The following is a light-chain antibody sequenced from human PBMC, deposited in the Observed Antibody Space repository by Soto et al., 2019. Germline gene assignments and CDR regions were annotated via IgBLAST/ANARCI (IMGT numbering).Light chain of an antibody. V-gene: IGKV1-33*01. CDR3: QQYDNLPPRLT. J-gene: IGKJ4*01. CDR2: DAS. Sequence: IQMTQSPSSLSASVGDRVTITCQASQDISNYLNWYQQKPGKAPKLLIYDASNLETGVPSRFSGSGSGTDFTFTISSLQPEDIATYYCQQYDNLPPRLTFGGGTKV. CDR1: QDISNY.